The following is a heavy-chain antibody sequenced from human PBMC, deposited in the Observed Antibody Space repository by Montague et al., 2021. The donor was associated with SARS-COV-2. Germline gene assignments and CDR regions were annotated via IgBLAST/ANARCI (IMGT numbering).Heavy chain of an antibody. V-gene: IGHV3-30-3*01. Sequence: SLRPSCAASGFIFNSYALHWVRQAPGKGLEWVAVISYDGSDKCYANSVKGRFTISRDTSKNTLFLQMNSLRAEDTAVYYCTRGHAYSTFTPVSYWGQGTLVTVSS. D-gene: IGHD2/OR15-2a*01. CDR2: ISYDGSDK. CDR3: TRGHAYSTFTPVSY. CDR1: GFIFNSYA. J-gene: IGHJ4*02.